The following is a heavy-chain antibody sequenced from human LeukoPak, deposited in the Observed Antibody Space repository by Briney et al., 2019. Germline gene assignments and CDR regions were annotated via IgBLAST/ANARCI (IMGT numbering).Heavy chain of an antibody. CDR2: ISGSGGST. J-gene: IGHJ4*02. CDR1: GFTFSSYA. Sequence: GGSLRLSCAASGFTFSSYAMSWVRQAPGKGLEWVSAISGSGGSTYYADSVKGRFTISRDNSKNTLYLQMNSLRAEDTAVYYCAKDRYVRVVVIAIYGDYWGQGTLVTVSS. CDR3: AKDRYVRVVVIAIYGDY. D-gene: IGHD2-21*01. V-gene: IGHV3-23*01.